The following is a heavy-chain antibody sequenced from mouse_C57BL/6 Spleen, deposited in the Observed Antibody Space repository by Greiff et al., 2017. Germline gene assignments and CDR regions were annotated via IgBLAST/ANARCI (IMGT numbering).Heavy chain of an antibody. D-gene: IGHD2-4*01. Sequence: VQLQQSGPGLVKPSQSLSLTCSVTGYSITSGYYWNWIRQFPGNKLEWMGYISYDGSNNYNPSLKNRISITRDTSKNQFFLKLNSVTTEDTATYYCARGRGYEYDGLYYFDYWGQGTTLTVSS. CDR2: ISYDGSN. CDR1: GYSITSGYY. J-gene: IGHJ2*01. V-gene: IGHV3-6*01. CDR3: ARGRGYEYDGLYYFDY.